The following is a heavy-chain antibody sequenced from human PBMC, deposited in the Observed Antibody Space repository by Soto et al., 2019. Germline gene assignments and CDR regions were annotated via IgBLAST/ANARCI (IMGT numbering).Heavy chain of an antibody. Sequence: QVQLQESGPGLVKPSETLSLTCTVSGGSISSYYWSWIRQPPGKGLEWIGYIYYSGSTNYNPSLKSRVAISVATAKNQFSLKLSSVTASDTAVYYCARPYSSGWYRVGCDAFAIWGQGTMVTVSS. J-gene: IGHJ3*02. CDR2: IYYSGST. V-gene: IGHV4-59*01. D-gene: IGHD6-19*01. CDR1: GGSISSYY. CDR3: ARPYSSGWYRVGCDAFAI.